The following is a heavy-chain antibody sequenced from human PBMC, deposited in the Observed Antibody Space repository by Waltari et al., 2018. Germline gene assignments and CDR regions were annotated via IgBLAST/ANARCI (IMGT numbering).Heavy chain of an antibody. J-gene: IGHJ4*02. CDR1: GFTVSSNY. Sequence: EVQLVETGGGLIQPGGSLRLSCAASGFTVSSNYMSWVRQAPGKGLEWVSVIYSGGSTYYADSVKGRFTISRDNSKNALYLQMNSRRAEDTAVYYCAKARGSYGFFDYWGQGTLVTVSS. D-gene: IGHD5-18*01. CDR2: IYSGGST. CDR3: AKARGSYGFFDY. V-gene: IGHV3-53*02.